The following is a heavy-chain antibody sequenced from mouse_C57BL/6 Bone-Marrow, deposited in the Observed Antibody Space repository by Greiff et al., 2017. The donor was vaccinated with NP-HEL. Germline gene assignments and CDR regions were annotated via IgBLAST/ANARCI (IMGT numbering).Heavy chain of an antibody. V-gene: IGHV1-81*01. CDR1: GYTFTSYG. CDR3: ARRTTGFAY. J-gene: IGHJ3*01. Sequence: VKLMESGAELARPGASVKLSCKASGYTFTSYGISWVKQRTGQGLEWIGEIYPRSGNTYYNEKFKGKATLTADKSSSTAYMELRSLTSEDSAVYFCARRTTGFAYWGQGTLVTVSA. CDR2: IYPRSGNT. D-gene: IGHD1-1*01.